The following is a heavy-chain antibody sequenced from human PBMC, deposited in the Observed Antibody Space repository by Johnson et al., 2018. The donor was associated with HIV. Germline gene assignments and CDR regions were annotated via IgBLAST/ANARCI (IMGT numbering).Heavy chain of an antibody. Sequence: VQLVESGGCVARPGGSLRLSCEASGFTFDDYGMTWVRQPPGKGLEWVSGINWNGGSIAYADSVKGRFTISRDNAKNSLYLQMSSLRAADTAFYYCSRDISIAGGGDAFDIWGQWTMVTVSS. CDR2: INWNGGSI. CDR3: SRDISIAGGGDAFDI. J-gene: IGHJ3*02. V-gene: IGHV3-20*04. CDR1: GFTFDDYG. D-gene: IGHD6-6*01.